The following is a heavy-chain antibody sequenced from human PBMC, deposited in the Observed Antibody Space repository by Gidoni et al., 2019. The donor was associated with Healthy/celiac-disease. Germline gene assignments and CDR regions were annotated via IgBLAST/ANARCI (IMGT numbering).Heavy chain of an antibody. V-gene: IGHV3-30*18. CDR3: AKETVYYYYGMDV. J-gene: IGHJ6*02. CDR2: ISDDGSNK. Sequence: QVQLVESGGGVVQPGRSLRLSCAASGFPFSSYGMHWVRQAPGKGLEWVAVISDDGSNKYYADSVKGRFTISRDNSKNTLYLQMNSLRAEDTAVYYCAKETVYYYYGMDVWGQGTTVTVSS. CDR1: GFPFSSYG.